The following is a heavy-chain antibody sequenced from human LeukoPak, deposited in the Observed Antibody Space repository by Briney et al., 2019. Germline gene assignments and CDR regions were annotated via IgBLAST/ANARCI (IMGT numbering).Heavy chain of an antibody. CDR2: INPNSGGT. J-gene: IGHJ4*02. CDR3: ARDTAMAPFDY. Sequence: ASVKVSCKASGYTFTGYYMHWVRQAPGQGLEWMGWINPNSGGTNYAQKFQGRVTMTRDTSTSTVYMELSSLRSEDTAVYYCARDTAMAPFDYWGQGTLVTVSS. V-gene: IGHV1-2*02. CDR1: GYTFTGYY. D-gene: IGHD5-18*01.